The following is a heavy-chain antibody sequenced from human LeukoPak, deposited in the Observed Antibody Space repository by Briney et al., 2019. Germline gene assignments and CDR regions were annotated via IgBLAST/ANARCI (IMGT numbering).Heavy chain of an antibody. CDR1: GYTFTSYY. Sequence: ASVKVSCKASGYTFTSYYMHWVRQALGQGLEWRGIINPSGGSTSYAQKFQGRVTMTRDMSTSTVYMELSSLRSEDTAVYYCARWYYSDSSGYSTLFDYWGQGTLVTVSS. D-gene: IGHD3-22*01. V-gene: IGHV1-46*01. J-gene: IGHJ4*02. CDR2: INPSGGST. CDR3: ARWYYSDSSGYSTLFDY.